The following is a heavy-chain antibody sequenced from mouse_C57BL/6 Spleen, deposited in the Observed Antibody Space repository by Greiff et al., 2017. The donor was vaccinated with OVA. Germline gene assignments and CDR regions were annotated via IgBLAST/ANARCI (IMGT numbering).Heavy chain of an antibody. CDR2: IHPNSGST. J-gene: IGHJ2*01. V-gene: IGHV1-64*01. Sequence: VQLQQPGAELVKPGASVKLSCKASGYTFTSYWMHWVKQRPGQGLEWIGMIHPNSGSTNYNEKFKSKATLTVDKSSSTAYMQLSSLTSEDSAVYYCAREEGDVYYFDYWGQGTTLTVSS. CDR3: AREEGDVYYFDY. D-gene: IGHD3-3*01. CDR1: GYTFTSYW.